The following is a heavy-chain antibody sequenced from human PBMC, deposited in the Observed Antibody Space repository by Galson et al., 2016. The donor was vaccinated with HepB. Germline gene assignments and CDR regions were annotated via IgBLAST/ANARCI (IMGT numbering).Heavy chain of an antibody. Sequence: SLRLSCAASGFSFSAYGMNWVRQAPGKGLEWVSTISGRGGSTYYADSGQGRFTISRDNAKNSLYLQMNSLRAEDTAVYYCARDCSSDCFTNIDYWGQGTLVSVSS. CDR3: ARDCSSDCFTNIDY. V-gene: IGHV3-23*01. D-gene: IGHD2-2*01. J-gene: IGHJ4*02. CDR1: GFSFSAYG. CDR2: ISGRGGST.